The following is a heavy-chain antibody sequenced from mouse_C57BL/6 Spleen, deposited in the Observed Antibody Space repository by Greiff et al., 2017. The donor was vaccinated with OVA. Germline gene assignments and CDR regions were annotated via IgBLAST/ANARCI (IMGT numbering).Heavy chain of an antibody. CDR1: GYTFTSYL. Sequence: QVQLQQPGAELVRPGSSVTLSCKASGYTFTSYLMDWVKQRPGHGLEWIGNIYPSAGGTHYNQKFKDKATLTADKSSSPAYMQLSSLTSEDSAVYYCARFGSSYPFAYWGQGTMVTVSA. V-gene: IGHV1-61*01. J-gene: IGHJ3*01. D-gene: IGHD1-1*01. CDR3: ARFGSSYPFAY. CDR2: IYPSAGGT.